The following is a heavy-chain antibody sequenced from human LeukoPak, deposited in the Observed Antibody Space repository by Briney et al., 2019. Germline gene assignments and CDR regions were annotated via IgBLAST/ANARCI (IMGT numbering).Heavy chain of an antibody. Sequence: SQTLSLTCTVSGGSISSGSYYWSWIRQPPGKGLEWIGYIYYSGSTNYNPSLKSRVTISVDTSKNQFSLKLSSVTAADTAVYYCARTYGDYSNYYYYMDVWGKGTTVTVSS. V-gene: IGHV4-61*01. CDR2: IYYSGST. CDR1: GGSISSGSYY. CDR3: ARTYGDYSNYYYYMDV. D-gene: IGHD4-17*01. J-gene: IGHJ6*03.